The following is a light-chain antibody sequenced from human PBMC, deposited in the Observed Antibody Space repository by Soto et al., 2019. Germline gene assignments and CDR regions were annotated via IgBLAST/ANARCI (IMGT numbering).Light chain of an antibody. CDR2: GAS. V-gene: IGKV3-15*01. J-gene: IGKJ4*01. CDR1: QNVRDN. CDR3: QQCNDWPLT. Sequence: EILMTQSPATLSVSPGERVTLSCRASQNVRDNLAWYQQKPGQAPRLLICGASTRAAGVPARFGGSGSGTEFTLTISSLQSEDFAFYYCQQCNDWPLTFGGGTRVESK.